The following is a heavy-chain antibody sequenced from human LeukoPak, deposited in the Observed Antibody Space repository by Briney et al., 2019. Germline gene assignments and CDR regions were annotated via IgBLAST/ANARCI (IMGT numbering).Heavy chain of an antibody. V-gene: IGHV3-7*01. CDR1: GFTFSNYA. CDR3: ARDSSGLDAFDI. D-gene: IGHD6-19*01. CDR2: IKKDGSDK. Sequence: GGSLRLSCAASGFTFSNYAMTWVRQAPGKGLEWVANIKKDGSDKYYVDSVKGRFTISRDNAKNSLHLQMNSLRAEDTAVYYCARDSSGLDAFDIWGQGTMVTVSS. J-gene: IGHJ3*02.